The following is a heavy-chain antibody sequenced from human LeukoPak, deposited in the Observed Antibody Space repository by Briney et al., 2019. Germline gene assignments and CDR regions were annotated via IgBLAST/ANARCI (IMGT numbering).Heavy chain of an antibody. CDR3: ARYVPVRTGTTRASFDY. V-gene: IGHV4-59*08. CDR2: IYYSGST. CDR1: GGSISSYY. Sequence: SETLSLTCTVSGGSISSYYWSWIRQPPGKGLEWIGYIYYSGSTNYNPSLKSRVTISVDTSKSQFSLKLTSVTAADTAVYYCARYVPVRTGTTRASFDYWGLGTLVGVSS. D-gene: IGHD1-1*01. J-gene: IGHJ4*02.